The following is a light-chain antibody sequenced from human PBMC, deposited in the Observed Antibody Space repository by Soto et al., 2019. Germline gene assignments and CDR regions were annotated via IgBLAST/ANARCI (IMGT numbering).Light chain of an antibody. CDR2: GAS. CDR1: HFVSSRS. Sequence: EIVLKQSPGPLSLSPGESATLLCRASHFVSSRSLAWYQQKPGQAPRLLIYGASTRATGIPDRFSGSGSGTDFTLTITPLEPEDFAVYFCQQYETSPITFGQGTRLENK. V-gene: IGKV3-20*01. CDR3: QQYETSPIT. J-gene: IGKJ5*01.